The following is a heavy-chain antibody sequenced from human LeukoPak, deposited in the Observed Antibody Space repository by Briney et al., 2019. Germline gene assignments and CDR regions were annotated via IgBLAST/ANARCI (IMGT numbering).Heavy chain of an antibody. D-gene: IGHD4-23*01. Sequence: GGSLRLSCAASGFTFDDYAMHWVRQAPGKGLEWVSGISWNSGSIGYADSVKGRFTISRDNAKNSLYLQMNSLRAEDTAVYYCAKGIRYGGYYGMDVWGQGTTVTVSS. CDR3: AKGIRYGGYYGMDV. J-gene: IGHJ6*02. CDR2: ISWNSGSI. V-gene: IGHV3-9*01. CDR1: GFTFDDYA.